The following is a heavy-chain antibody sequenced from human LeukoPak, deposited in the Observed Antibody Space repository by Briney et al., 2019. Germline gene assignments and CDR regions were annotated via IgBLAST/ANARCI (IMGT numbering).Heavy chain of an antibody. Sequence: GGSLRLSCAASGFTFSSYEMNWVRQAPGKGLEWVSYISSSGSTIYYADSVKGRFTISRDNAKNSLYLQMNSLRAEDTAVYYCARDPRRVAGTTNWFDPWGQGTLVTVSS. D-gene: IGHD6-19*01. J-gene: IGHJ5*02. CDR3: ARDPRRVAGTTNWFDP. CDR1: GFTFSSYE. V-gene: IGHV3-48*03. CDR2: ISSSGSTI.